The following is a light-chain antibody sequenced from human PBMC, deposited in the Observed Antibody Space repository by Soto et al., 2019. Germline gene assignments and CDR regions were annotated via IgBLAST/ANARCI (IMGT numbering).Light chain of an antibody. J-gene: IGLJ1*01. Sequence: QSVLTQPRSVSGSPGQSVTISCTGTSSDVGGYNYVSWYQQHPGKAPRAMIYDVNKRPSGVPDRFSGSKSGNTASLTISGLQAEDESDYYCCSYAGGTYVFGTGTKVTVL. CDR1: SSDVGGYNY. CDR3: CSYAGGTYV. V-gene: IGLV2-11*01. CDR2: DVN.